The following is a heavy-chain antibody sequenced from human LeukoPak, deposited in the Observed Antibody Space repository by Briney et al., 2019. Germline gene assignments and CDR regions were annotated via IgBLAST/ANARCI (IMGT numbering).Heavy chain of an antibody. CDR1: GFRVTNDY. CDR2: ISGSGGST. D-gene: IGHD3-3*01. CDR3: AKDPSFFGVVIATYYFDY. V-gene: IGHV3-23*01. J-gene: IGHJ4*02. Sequence: GGSLRLSCAVSGFRVTNDYMNWFRQAPGKGLEWVSAISGSGGSTYYADSVKGRFTISRDNSKNTLYLQMNSLRAEDTAVYYCAKDPSFFGVVIATYYFDYWGQGTLVTVSS.